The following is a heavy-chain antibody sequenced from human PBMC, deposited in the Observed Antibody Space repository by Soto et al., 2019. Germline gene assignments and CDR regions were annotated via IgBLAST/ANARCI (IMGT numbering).Heavy chain of an antibody. CDR3: ARSQGSSTSLEIYYYYYYGMDV. J-gene: IGHJ6*02. D-gene: IGHD2-2*01. CDR2: IIPISGTA. CDR1: GGTFSSYA. Sequence: HVQLVQSGAEVKKPGSSVKGSCKASGGTFSSYAISWVRQAPGQGLEWMGGIIPISGTANYAQKFQGRVTITADESTSTAYMELSSLRSEDTAVYYCARSQGSSTSLEIYYYYYYGMDVWGQGTTVTVSS. V-gene: IGHV1-69*01.